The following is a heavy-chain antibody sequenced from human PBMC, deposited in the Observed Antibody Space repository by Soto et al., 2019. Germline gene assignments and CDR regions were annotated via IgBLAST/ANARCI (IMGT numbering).Heavy chain of an antibody. CDR1: GFTFSSYA. D-gene: IGHD3-16*01. CDR3: ARTPSFYDGGYFDY. J-gene: IGHJ4*02. Sequence: GGSLRLSCAASGFTFSSYAMRWVRQAPGKGLEWVAVISYDGSNKYYADSEKGRFTISRDNSKNTLYLQMNSLRAEDTAVYYCARTPSFYDGGYFDYWGQGTLVTVSS. V-gene: IGHV3-30-3*01. CDR2: ISYDGSNK.